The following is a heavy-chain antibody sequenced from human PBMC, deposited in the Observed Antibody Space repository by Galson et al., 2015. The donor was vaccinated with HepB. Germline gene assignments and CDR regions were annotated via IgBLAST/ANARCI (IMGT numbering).Heavy chain of an antibody. D-gene: IGHD6-13*01. CDR3: ARNRGYSSSWHKNYYYYGMDV. Sequence: SVKVSCKASGYTFTGYYMHWVRQAPGQGLEWVGWINPNSGGTNYAQKFQGRVTMTRDTSISTAYMELSRLRSDDTAVYYCARNRGYSSSWHKNYYYYGMDVWGQGTTVAVSS. CDR2: INPNSGGT. V-gene: IGHV1-2*02. CDR1: GYTFTGYY. J-gene: IGHJ6*02.